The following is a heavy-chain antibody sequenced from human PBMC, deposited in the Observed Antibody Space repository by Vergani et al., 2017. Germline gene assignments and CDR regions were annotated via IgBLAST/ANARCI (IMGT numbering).Heavy chain of an antibody. CDR3: ARRGRGYCSSSSCYIIDY. J-gene: IGHJ4*02. D-gene: IGHD2-2*02. V-gene: IGHV5-51*03. Sequence: EVQLVQSGAEVKKPGESLKISCKASGYSFTSYWIGWVRQRPGKGLEWMGIIYPGDSDTRYSPSFQGQVTISADKSISTAYLQWSSLKAADTAMYYCARRGRGYCSSSSCYIIDYWGQGTLVTVFS. CDR1: GYSFTSYW. CDR2: IYPGDSDT.